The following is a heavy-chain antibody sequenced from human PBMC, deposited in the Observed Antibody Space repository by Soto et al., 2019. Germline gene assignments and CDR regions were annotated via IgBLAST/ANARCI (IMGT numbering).Heavy chain of an antibody. J-gene: IGHJ4*02. D-gene: IGHD6-13*01. CDR1: GYTFSNFW. V-gene: IGHV5-51*01. CDR3: ARSTRSSQYFDY. Sequence: ESLKISFQCSGYTFSNFWMVGVRQLPGKGIEWMGIIYPGDHETRYSPSFHGKVTISADKSINTAYLQWNSLEASDTAFYFCARSTRSSQYFDYWGQGVLVTVSS. CDR2: IYPGDHET.